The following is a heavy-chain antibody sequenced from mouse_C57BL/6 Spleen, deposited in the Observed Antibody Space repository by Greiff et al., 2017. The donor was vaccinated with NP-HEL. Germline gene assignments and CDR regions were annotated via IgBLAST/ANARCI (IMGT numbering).Heavy chain of an antibody. CDR2: ISYDGSN. V-gene: IGHV3-6*01. Sequence: EVQRVESGPGLVKPSQSLSLTCSVTGYSITSGYYWNWIRQFPGNKLEWMGYISYDGSNNYNPSLKNRISITRDTSKNQFFLKLNSVTTEDTATYYCAREDWDNYYGSSSYYFDYWGQGTTLTVSS. D-gene: IGHD1-1*01. CDR1: GYSITSGYY. J-gene: IGHJ2*01. CDR3: AREDWDNYYGSSSYYFDY.